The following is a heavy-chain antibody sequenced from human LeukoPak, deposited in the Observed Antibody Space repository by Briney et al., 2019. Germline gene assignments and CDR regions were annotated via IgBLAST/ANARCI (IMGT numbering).Heavy chain of an antibody. CDR3: ARDQSQCSGDYCFFDY. Sequence: GGSLRLSCRTSGFSFGAHYLAWIRQAPGKGLEWISYISRSGGIARYAYSVQGRFSISRDNSRNSVFLDMTSLREDDTAVYYCARDQSQCSGDYCFFDYWGQGTLVTVSP. CDR2: ISRSGGIA. CDR1: GFSFGAHY. D-gene: IGHD2-15*01. J-gene: IGHJ4*03. V-gene: IGHV3-11*04.